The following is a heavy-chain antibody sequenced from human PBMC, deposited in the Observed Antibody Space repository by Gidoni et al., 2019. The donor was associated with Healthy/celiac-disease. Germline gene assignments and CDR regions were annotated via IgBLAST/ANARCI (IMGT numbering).Heavy chain of an antibody. V-gene: IGHV3-23*01. J-gene: IGHJ4*02. CDR1: GFTFSSYA. CDR3: AKADAGSSSSPNDY. CDR2: ISGSGGST. D-gene: IGHD6-6*01. Sequence: EVQLLESVGGLVQPGGSLRLSCAASGFTFSSYAMSWVRQAPGKGLEWVSAISGSGGSTYYADSVKGRFTISRDNSKNTLYLQMNSLRAEDTAVYYCAKADAGSSSSPNDYWGQGTLVTVSS.